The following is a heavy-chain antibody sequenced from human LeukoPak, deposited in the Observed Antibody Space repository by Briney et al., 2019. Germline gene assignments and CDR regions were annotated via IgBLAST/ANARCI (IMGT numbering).Heavy chain of an antibody. D-gene: IGHD2-15*01. J-gene: IGHJ6*02. Sequence: ASVKVSCKASGHTFTGYYMHWVRQAPGQGLEWMGWINPNSGGTNYAQKFQGRVTMTRDTSISTAYMELSRLRSDDTAVYYCARVRKLRITHYGMDVWGQGTTVTVSS. CDR1: GHTFTGYY. CDR3: ARVRKLRITHYGMDV. V-gene: IGHV1-2*02. CDR2: INPNSGGT.